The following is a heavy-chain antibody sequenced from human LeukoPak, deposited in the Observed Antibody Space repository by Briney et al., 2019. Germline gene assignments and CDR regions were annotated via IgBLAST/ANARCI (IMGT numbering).Heavy chain of an antibody. V-gene: IGHV3-74*01. CDR2: INTDGSST. CDR1: GFTFSSYW. J-gene: IGHJ4*02. Sequence: QAGGSLRLSCAASGFTFSSYWMHWVRQAPGKGLVWVSHINTDGSSTTYADSVKGRLTISRDNAKNTLYLQMNSLRAEDTAVYYCARSGGCSSLGYWGQGTLVTVSS. CDR3: ARSGGCSSLGY. D-gene: IGHD6-6*01.